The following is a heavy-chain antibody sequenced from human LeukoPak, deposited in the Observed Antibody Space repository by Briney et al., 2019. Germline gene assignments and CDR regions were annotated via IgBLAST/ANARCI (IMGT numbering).Heavy chain of an antibody. CDR1: GFTFSSYG. CDR2: ISYDGSNK. CDR3: AKDQGDTAMATDY. V-gene: IGHV3-30*18. D-gene: IGHD5-18*01. Sequence: PGRSLRLSCAASGFTFSSYGMHWVRQAPGKGLEWVAVISYDGSNKYYADSVKGRFTISRDNSKNTLYLQMNSLRAEDTAVYYCAKDQGDTAMATDYWGQGTLVTVSS. J-gene: IGHJ4*02.